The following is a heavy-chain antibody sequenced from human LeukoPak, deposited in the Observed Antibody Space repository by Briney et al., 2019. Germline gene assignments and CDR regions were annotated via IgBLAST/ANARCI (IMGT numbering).Heavy chain of an antibody. V-gene: IGHV4-39*01. Sequence: SETLSLTCTVSGGSISSSSYYWGWIRQPPGKGLEWIGSIYYSGSTYYNPSLESRVTISVDTSKNQFSLKLSSVTAADTAVYYCARAQNYYDSSGYHYFDYWGQGTLVTVSS. CDR3: ARAQNYYDSSGYHYFDY. D-gene: IGHD3-22*01. CDR1: GGSISSSSYY. CDR2: IYYSGST. J-gene: IGHJ4*02.